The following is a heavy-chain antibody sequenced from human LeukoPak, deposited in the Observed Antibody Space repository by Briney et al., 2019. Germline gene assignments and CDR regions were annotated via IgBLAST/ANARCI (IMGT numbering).Heavy chain of an antibody. D-gene: IGHD3-9*01. J-gene: IGHJ4*02. CDR2: ISGSGGST. CDR1: VFTFSSYA. CDR3: AKMPAHYDIDFYYFDY. Sequence: GGSLRLSCAASVFTFSSYAMSWVRQAPGKGLEWVSAISGSGGSTYYADSVKGRFTISRDNSKNTLYLQMNSLRAEDTAVYYCAKMPAHYDIDFYYFDYWGQGTLVTVSS. V-gene: IGHV3-23*01.